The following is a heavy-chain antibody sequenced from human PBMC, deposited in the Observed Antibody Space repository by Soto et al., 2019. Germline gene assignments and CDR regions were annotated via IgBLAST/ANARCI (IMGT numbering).Heavy chain of an antibody. CDR2: IYYSGST. Sequence: QVQLQESGPGLVKPSQTLSLTCTVSGGSISSGDYYWSWIRQPPGKGLEWIGYIYYSGSTYYNPSLMRRLIISVDTSKNQFSLKLSSVTAADTAGYCCARWASRLSVDYWGQGTLVTVSS. D-gene: IGHD6-25*01. CDR3: ARWASRLSVDY. CDR1: GGSISSGDYY. J-gene: IGHJ4*02. V-gene: IGHV4-30-4*01.